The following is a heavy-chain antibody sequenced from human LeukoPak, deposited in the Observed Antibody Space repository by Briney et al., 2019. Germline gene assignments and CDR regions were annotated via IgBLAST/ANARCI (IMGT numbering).Heavy chain of an antibody. CDR2: INSDGSIT. CDR3: AGGISATGGG. Sequence: PGGSLGLSCAASGFTFSTYWMHWVRQVPGKGLVWVSRINSDGSITTYADSVKGRFTISRDNAKNTLYLQMNSLRVEDTAVYYCAGGISATGGGWGQGTMVTVSS. CDR1: GFTFSTYW. J-gene: IGHJ3*01. V-gene: IGHV3-74*01. D-gene: IGHD6-13*01.